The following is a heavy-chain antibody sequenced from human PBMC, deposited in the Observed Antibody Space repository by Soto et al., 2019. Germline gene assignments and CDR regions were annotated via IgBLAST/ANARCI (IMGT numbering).Heavy chain of an antibody. V-gene: IGHV4-34*01. Sequence: QVQLQQWGAGLLKPSETLSLTCAVYGGSFSGYYWSWIRQPPGKGLEWIGEINHSGSTNYNPSLKSRVTISVDTSKNQFSLKLSSVTAADTAVYYCARGLACSGGSCYFDYWGQGTLVTVSS. J-gene: IGHJ4*02. CDR3: ARGLACSGGSCYFDY. CDR2: INHSGST. CDR1: GGSFSGYY. D-gene: IGHD2-15*01.